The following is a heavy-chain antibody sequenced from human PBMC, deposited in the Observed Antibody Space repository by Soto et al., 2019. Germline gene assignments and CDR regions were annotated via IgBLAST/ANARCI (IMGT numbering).Heavy chain of an antibody. CDR3: ARDTKARWDSSGWYDNLFDY. J-gene: IGHJ4*02. V-gene: IGHV3-30-3*01. CDR1: GFTFSSYA. Sequence: QVQLVESGGGVVQPGRSLRLSCAASGFTFSSYAMHWVRQAPGKGLEWVAVISYDGSNKYYADSVKGRFTISRDNSKNTLYLQMNSLRAEDTAVYYCARDTKARWDSSGWYDNLFDYWGQGTLVTVSS. D-gene: IGHD6-19*01. CDR2: ISYDGSNK.